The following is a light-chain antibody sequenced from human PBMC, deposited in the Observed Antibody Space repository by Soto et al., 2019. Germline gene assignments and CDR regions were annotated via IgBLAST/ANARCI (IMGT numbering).Light chain of an antibody. CDR3: QQTYGTPPT. J-gene: IGKJ5*01. V-gene: IGKV1-39*01. Sequence: DIQMTQSPSSLSASVGDRVTVTCRASQSINKYLNWYQQKPGKAPKLVIYTTSSLQTGVPARFSGAGSGTDFTLTISNLQPEDYATYYCQQTYGTPPTFDQGTLLE. CDR2: TTS. CDR1: QSINKY.